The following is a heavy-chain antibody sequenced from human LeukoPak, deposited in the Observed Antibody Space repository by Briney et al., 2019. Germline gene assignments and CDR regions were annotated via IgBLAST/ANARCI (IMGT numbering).Heavy chain of an antibody. V-gene: IGHV3-30*18. Sequence: GGSLTLSCAASGFTFSSYDMHWVRQAPGKGLEWVAFISYGGSNKYYADSVKGRLTISRDNSKNTLYLQMSSLRAEDTAVYYCVKVMHDFWSGYRNYFDYWGQGTLVTVSS. D-gene: IGHD3-3*01. CDR1: GFTFSSYD. CDR2: ISYGGSNK. CDR3: VKVMHDFWSGYRNYFDY. J-gene: IGHJ4*02.